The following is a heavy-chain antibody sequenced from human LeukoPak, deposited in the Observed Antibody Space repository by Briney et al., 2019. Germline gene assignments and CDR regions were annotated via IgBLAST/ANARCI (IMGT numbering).Heavy chain of an antibody. V-gene: IGHV4-34*01. J-gene: IGHJ4*02. Sequence: SESLSLTCAVYGGSFSGYYWSWIRQPPGKGLEWIGEINHSGSTNYNPSLKSRVTISVDTSKNQFSLKLSSVTAADTAVYYCARGGRNYYGSGSYPPRVRESDYWGQGTLVTVSS. CDR2: INHSGST. CDR3: ARGGRNYYGSGSYPPRVRESDY. CDR1: GGSFSGYY. D-gene: IGHD3-10*01.